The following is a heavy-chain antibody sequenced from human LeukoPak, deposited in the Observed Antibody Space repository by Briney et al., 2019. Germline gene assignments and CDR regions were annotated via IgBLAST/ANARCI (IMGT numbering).Heavy chain of an antibody. CDR3: ARWKPRTMVRGVIINSFDY. Sequence: PSETLSLTCAAYGGSFSGYYWSWIRQPPGKGLEWIGEINHSGSTNYNPSLKSRVTISVDTSKNQFSLKLSSVTAADTAVYYCARWKPRTMVRGVIINSFDYWGQGTLVTVSS. CDR1: GGSFSGYY. V-gene: IGHV4-34*01. CDR2: INHSGST. J-gene: IGHJ5*01. D-gene: IGHD3-10*01.